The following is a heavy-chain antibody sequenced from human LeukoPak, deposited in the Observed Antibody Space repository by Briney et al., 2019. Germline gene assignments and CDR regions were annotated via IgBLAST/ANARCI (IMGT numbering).Heavy chain of an antibody. CDR1: GFTFSTYG. CDR3: ARGSLTGEYGMDV. D-gene: IGHD1-20*01. J-gene: IGHJ6*02. CDR2: ISSSGRTI. Sequence: GGSLRLSCAASGFTFSTYGMSWVRQAPGKGLEWISYISSSGRTIYYADSVKGRFTISRDNAKNSLYLQMNSLRVEDTAVYYCARGSLTGEYGMDVWGQGTTVTVSS. V-gene: IGHV3-48*04.